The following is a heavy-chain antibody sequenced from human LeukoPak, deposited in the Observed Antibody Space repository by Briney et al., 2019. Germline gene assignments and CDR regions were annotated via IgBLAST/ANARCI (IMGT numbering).Heavy chain of an antibody. CDR3: ARGDRGTAAGNNWFNP. D-gene: IGHD6-13*01. J-gene: IGHJ5*02. CDR1: GFTFSSYG. V-gene: IGHV3-30*03. Sequence: GRSLRLSCAASGFTFSSYGMHWVRQTPGKGLEWVAVISYDGNEKYQVDSVKGRFTISRDNSKNTLYLQMNSLRVEDTAVYYCARGDRGTAAGNNWFNPWGQGTLVTVSS. CDR2: ISYDGNEK.